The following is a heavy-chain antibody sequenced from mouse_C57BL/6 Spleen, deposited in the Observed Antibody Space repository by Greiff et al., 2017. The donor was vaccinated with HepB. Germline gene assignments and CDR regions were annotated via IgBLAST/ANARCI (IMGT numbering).Heavy chain of an antibody. Sequence: EVQLQQSGPELVKPVASVKIPCKASGYTFTDYNMDWVKQSHGKSLEWIGDINPNNGGTIYNQKFKGKATLTVDKSSSTAYMELRSLTSEDTAVYYCARDGNYGAWFAYWGQGTLVTVSA. CDR3: ARDGNYGAWFAY. D-gene: IGHD2-1*01. V-gene: IGHV1-18*01. CDR2: INPNNGGT. J-gene: IGHJ3*01. CDR1: GYTFTDYN.